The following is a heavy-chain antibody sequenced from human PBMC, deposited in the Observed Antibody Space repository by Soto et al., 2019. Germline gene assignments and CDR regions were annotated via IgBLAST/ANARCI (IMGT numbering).Heavy chain of an antibody. CDR2: INHSGST. CDR3: ARGCVPRNPTGRCNDY. Sequence: SETLSLTCAVYGGSFSGYYWSWIRQPPGKGLEWIGEINHSGSTNYNPSLKSRVTISVDTSKNQFSLKLSSVTAADTAVYYCARGCVPRNPTGRCNDYWGQGTLVTVSP. V-gene: IGHV4-34*01. CDR1: GGSFSGYY. D-gene: IGHD1-1*01. J-gene: IGHJ4*02.